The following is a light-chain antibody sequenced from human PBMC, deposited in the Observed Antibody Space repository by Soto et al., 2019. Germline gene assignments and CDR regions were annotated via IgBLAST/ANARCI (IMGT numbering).Light chain of an antibody. CDR3: QQSYSTPHT. CDR1: QSISGY. V-gene: IGKV1-39*01. Sequence: DIQMTQSPSSLSASVGDRVTITCRASQSISGYLNWYQQKPGKAPNLLISDTSTLESGVPSRFSGSRSVTDFTLTISSLQSEDFATYFCQQSYSTPHTFGQGTKLEIK. CDR2: DTS. J-gene: IGKJ2*01.